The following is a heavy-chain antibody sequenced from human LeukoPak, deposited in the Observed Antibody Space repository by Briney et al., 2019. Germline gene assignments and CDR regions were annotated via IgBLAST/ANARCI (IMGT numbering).Heavy chain of an antibody. Sequence: SETLSLTCAVYGGSFSGYYWSWIRQPPGKGLEWIGEINHSGSTNYNTSLKSRVTISVDTSKNQFSLKLSSVTAADTAVYYCARGRVVVTAIPYFDYWGQGTLVTVSS. D-gene: IGHD2-21*02. J-gene: IGHJ4*02. CDR2: INHSGST. V-gene: IGHV4-34*01. CDR3: ARGRVVVTAIPYFDY. CDR1: GGSFSGYY.